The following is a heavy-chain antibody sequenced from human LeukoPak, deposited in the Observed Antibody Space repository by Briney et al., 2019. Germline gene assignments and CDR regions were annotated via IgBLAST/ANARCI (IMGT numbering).Heavy chain of an antibody. D-gene: IGHD6-13*01. Sequence: ASVKVSCKASGYTFTSYGISWVRQAPGQGLEWMGWISAYNGNTNYAQKLQGRVTMTTDTSTSTAYMELRSLRSDDTAVYYCARDPSLYSSSWYYFDYWGQGTLVTVSS. CDR3: ARDPSLYSSSWYYFDY. CDR1: GYTFTSYG. V-gene: IGHV1-18*01. J-gene: IGHJ4*02. CDR2: ISAYNGNT.